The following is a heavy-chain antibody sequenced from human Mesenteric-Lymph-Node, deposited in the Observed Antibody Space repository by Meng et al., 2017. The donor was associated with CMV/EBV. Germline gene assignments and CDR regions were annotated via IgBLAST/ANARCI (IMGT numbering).Heavy chain of an antibody. V-gene: IGHV3-48*04. CDR2: ITSTGDSK. D-gene: IGHD2-2*01. CDR3: ARLCSTSCPFDY. Sequence: GESLKISCAASELSFSGYSMNWVRQAPGKGLEWVSYITSTGDSKYYAQSVKGRFTISRDNAKNSVYLQMNSLRAEDTAVYYCARLCSTSCPFDYWGQGTLVTVSS. CDR1: ELSFSGYS. J-gene: IGHJ4*02.